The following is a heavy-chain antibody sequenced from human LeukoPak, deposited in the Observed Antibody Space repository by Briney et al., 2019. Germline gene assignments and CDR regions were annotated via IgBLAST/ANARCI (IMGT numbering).Heavy chain of an antibody. CDR3: ARGSEDYYDSSGQLNWFDP. D-gene: IGHD3-22*01. CDR2: IYYSGST. Sequence: SETLSLTCTVSGGSISSYYWSWIRQPPGKGLEWIGYIYYSGSTNYNPSLKSRVTLSVDTSKNQFSLKLSSVTAADTAVYYCARGSEDYYDSSGQLNWFDPWGQGTLVTVSS. CDR1: GGSISSYY. V-gene: IGHV4-59*01. J-gene: IGHJ5*02.